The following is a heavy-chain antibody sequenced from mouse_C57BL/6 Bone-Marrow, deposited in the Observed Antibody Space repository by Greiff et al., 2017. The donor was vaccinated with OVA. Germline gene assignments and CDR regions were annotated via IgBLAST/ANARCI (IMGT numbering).Heavy chain of an antibody. V-gene: IGHV6-6*01. CDR2: IRHKANNHAT. CDR1: GFTFSDAW. CDR3: TDITTVVASGRFDV. J-gene: IGHJ1*03. D-gene: IGHD1-1*01. Sequence: EVKLVESGGGLVQPGGSMKLSCAASGFTFSDAWMDWVRQSPEKGLEWVAEIRHKANNHATYYAESVKGRFTISRDDSTSSVYLQMNSLRAEDTGIYYCTDITTVVASGRFDVWGTGTTVTVSS.